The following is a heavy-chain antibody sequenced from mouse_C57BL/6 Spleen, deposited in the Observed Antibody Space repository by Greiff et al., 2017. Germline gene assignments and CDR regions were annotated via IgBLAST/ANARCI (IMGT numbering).Heavy chain of an antibody. J-gene: IGHJ3*01. V-gene: IGHV1-50*01. CDR2: IDPSDSYT. D-gene: IGHD1-1*01. Sequence: QVQLQQPGAELVKPGASVKLSCKASGFTFTSYWMQWVQQTPGQGLEWIGEIDPSDSYTNYHQKVKGKATLTVDTSSSTAYMQLSSLTSEDSAVYYCARSSYFDSCYAYWGQGTLVTVSA. CDR1: GFTFTSYW. CDR3: ARSSYFDSCYAY.